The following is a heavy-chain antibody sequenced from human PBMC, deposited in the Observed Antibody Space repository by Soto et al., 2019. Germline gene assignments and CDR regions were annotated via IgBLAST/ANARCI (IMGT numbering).Heavy chain of an antibody. CDR3: ARVLPQYCGGDCYWGHFDY. V-gene: IGHV4-30-4*01. D-gene: IGHD2-21*02. CDR2: IYYSGST. J-gene: IGHJ4*02. Sequence: SETLSLTCTVSGGSISSGDYYWSWIRQPPGKGLEWIGYIYYSGSTYYNPSLKSRVTISVDTSKNQFSLKLSSVTAADTAVYYCARVLPQYCGGDCYWGHFDYWGQGTLVTV. CDR1: GGSISSGDYY.